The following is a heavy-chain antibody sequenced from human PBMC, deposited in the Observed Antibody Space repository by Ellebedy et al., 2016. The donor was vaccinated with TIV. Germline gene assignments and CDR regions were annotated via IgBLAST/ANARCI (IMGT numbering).Heavy chain of an antibody. CDR1: HLTYW. D-gene: IGHD5-12*01. Sequence: GGSLRLXXGTSHLTYWMNWVRQAPGKGLEWVAVMSSDGSSKYYADSVKGRFTISRDNSKNTLYLQMNSLRAEDTAVYYCAKDYGWLRPFDYWGQGTLVTVSS. J-gene: IGHJ4*02. CDR3: AKDYGWLRPFDY. CDR2: MSSDGSSK. V-gene: IGHV3-30*18.